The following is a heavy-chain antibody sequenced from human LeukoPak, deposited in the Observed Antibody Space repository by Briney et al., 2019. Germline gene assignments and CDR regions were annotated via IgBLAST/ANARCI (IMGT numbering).Heavy chain of an antibody. D-gene: IGHD3-22*01. V-gene: IGHV4-34*01. CDR3: AREDSSGYYEY. CDR2: INYSGST. CDR1: GGSFSGYY. J-gene: IGHJ4*02. Sequence: SETLSLTCAVYGGSFSGYYWSWIRQPPGKGLEWIGEINYSGSTNYNPSLKSRVTISVDTSKNQFSLKLSSVTAADTAVYYCAREDSSGYYEYWGQGTLVTVSS.